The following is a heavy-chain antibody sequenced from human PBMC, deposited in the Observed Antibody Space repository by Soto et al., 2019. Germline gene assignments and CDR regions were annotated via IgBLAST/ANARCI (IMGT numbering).Heavy chain of an antibody. Sequence: QVQLVQSGAEVKKPGSSVKISCKASGDTFRTNAFSWVRQAPGQGLEWMGGIIPIFPTPDYAQKFQSRVTITADESTTTTYMELSSLRSEDTAIYYCARDKDRLQLGGNYYYIMDVWGQGTTVTVSS. J-gene: IGHJ6*02. CDR3: ARDKDRLQLGGNYYYIMDV. V-gene: IGHV1-69*12. CDR1: GDTFRTNA. CDR2: IIPIFPTP. D-gene: IGHD1-1*01.